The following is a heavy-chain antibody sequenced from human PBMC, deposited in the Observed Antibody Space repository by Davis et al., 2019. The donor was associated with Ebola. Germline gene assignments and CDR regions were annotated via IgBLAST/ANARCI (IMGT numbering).Heavy chain of an antibody. CDR1: GFTFSSYG. CDR2: ISYDGSNK. Sequence: GESLKIFCAASGFTFSSYGMHWVRQAPGKGLEWVAVISYDGSNKYYADSVKGRFTISRDNSKNTLYLQMNSLRAEDTAVYYCSGLGASSGWYLPWGQGTLVTVSS. V-gene: IGHV3-30*03. CDR3: SGLGASSGWYLP. J-gene: IGHJ5*02. D-gene: IGHD6-19*01.